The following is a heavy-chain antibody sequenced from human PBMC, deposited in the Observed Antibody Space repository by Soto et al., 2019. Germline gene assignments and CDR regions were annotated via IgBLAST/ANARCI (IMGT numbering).Heavy chain of an antibody. CDR1: GGTFSSYA. CDR3: ARAELLSVVIAPFYYYYYGMDV. J-gene: IGHJ6*02. CDR2: IIPIFGTA. Sequence: SVKVSCKASGGTFSSYAISWVRQAPGQGLEWMGGIIPIFGTANYAQKFQGRVTITADESTSTAYMELSSLRSEDTAVYYCARAELLSVVIAPFYYYYYGMDVWGQGTTVTVSS. D-gene: IGHD2-2*01. V-gene: IGHV1-69*13.